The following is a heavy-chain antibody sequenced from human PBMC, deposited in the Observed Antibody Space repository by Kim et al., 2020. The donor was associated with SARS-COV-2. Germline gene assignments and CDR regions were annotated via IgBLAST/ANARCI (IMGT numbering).Heavy chain of an antibody. J-gene: IGHJ2*01. CDR3: AKDPAGQQWLVPHYWYFDL. D-gene: IGHD6-19*01. V-gene: IGHV3-23*01. Sequence: GRFTISRDNSKNTLYLQMNSLRAEDTAVYYCAKDPAGQQWLVPHYWYFDLWGRGTLVTVSS.